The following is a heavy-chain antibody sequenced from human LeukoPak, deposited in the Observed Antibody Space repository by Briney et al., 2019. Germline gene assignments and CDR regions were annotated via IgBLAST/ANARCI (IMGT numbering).Heavy chain of an antibody. CDR3: ARDPHPYYDILTGYLHWFDP. J-gene: IGHJ5*02. D-gene: IGHD3-9*01. CDR2: INPNSGGT. CDR1: GYTFTGYY. V-gene: IGHV1-2*02. Sequence: ASVKVSCKASGYTFTGYYMHWVRQAPGLGLEWMGWINPNSGGTNYAQKFQGRVTMTRDMSISTAYMELSRLRSDDTAVYYCARDPHPYYDILTGYLHWFDPWGQGTLVTVSS.